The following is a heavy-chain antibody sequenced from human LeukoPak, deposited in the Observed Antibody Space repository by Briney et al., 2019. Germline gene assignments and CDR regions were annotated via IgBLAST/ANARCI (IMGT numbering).Heavy chain of an antibody. V-gene: IGHV4-4*07. D-gene: IGHD2-2*01. J-gene: IGHJ5*02. CDR3: ARGVDCTSSSCYNWFDP. Sequence: SETLSLTCTVSGGSISSYYWSWIRQPAGKGLEWIGRIYTSGSTNYNPSLKSRVTMSVDTSKNQFSLKLTSVTAADTAVYYCARGVDCTSSSCYNWFDPWGQGTLVTVSS. CDR2: IYTSGST. CDR1: GGSISSYY.